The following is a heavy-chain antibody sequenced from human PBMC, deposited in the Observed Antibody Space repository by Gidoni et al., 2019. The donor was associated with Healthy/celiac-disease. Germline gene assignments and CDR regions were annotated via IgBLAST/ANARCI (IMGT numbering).Heavy chain of an antibody. D-gene: IGHD4-17*01. CDR3: TTVGGDYVGYYYGMDV. Sequence: ELQLVESGGGLVQPGGSLRLSCAASGFTFSNAWMSWVRQAPGKGLEWVGRIKSKTDGGTTDYAAPVKGRFTISRDNSKNTLYLQMNSLKTEDTAVYYCTTVGGDYVGYYYGMDVWGQGTTVTVSS. CDR2: IKSKTDGGTT. V-gene: IGHV3-15*01. J-gene: IGHJ6*02. CDR1: GFTFSNAW.